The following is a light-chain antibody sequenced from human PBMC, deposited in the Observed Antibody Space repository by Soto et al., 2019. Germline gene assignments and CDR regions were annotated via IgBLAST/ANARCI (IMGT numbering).Light chain of an antibody. CDR1: SSDVGSYNL. Sequence: QSVLTQPASVSGSPGQSITISCTGTSSDVGSYNLVSWYQQHPGKAPKLMIYEVSKRPSGVSNRFSGSKSGNTASLTISGLQAENEADYYCCSYAGSSPPVVFGGGTKHTVL. CDR2: EVS. V-gene: IGLV2-23*02. J-gene: IGLJ2*01. CDR3: CSYAGSSPPVV.